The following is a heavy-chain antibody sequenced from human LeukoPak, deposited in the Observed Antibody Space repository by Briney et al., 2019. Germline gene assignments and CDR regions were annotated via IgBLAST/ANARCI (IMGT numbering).Heavy chain of an antibody. CDR3: AEGGIAAAGPLDY. J-gene: IGHJ4*02. D-gene: IGHD6-13*01. V-gene: IGHV3-30-3*02. CDR1: GFTFSSYA. Sequence: GGSLRLSCAASGFTFSSYAMHWVRQAPGKGLEWVAVISYDGSNKYYADSVKGRFTISRDNSKNTLYLQMNSLRAEDTAVYYCAEGGIAAAGPLDYWGQGTLVTVSS. CDR2: ISYDGSNK.